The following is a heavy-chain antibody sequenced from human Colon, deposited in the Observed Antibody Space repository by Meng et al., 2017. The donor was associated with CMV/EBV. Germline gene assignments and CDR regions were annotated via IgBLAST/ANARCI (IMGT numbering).Heavy chain of an antibody. Sequence: GGSLRLSCAASGSSFSNSWMIWVRRAPGKGLEWVAKTNEDGSDKYYVDSVKGRFTIFRDNAKNSVYLQMNSLRAEDTAVYYCASTGPLHGLYFCYWGQGTLVTVSS. D-gene: IGHD2/OR15-2a*01. CDR3: ASTGPLHGLYFCY. CDR2: TNEDGSDK. J-gene: IGHJ4*02. V-gene: IGHV3-7*01. CDR1: GSSFSNSW.